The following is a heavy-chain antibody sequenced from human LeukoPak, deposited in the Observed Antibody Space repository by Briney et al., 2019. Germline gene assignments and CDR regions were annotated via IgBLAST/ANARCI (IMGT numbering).Heavy chain of an antibody. CDR3: AKVAGSSGYYPEF. J-gene: IGHJ4*02. V-gene: IGHV3-23*01. CDR2: ISADGRSS. Sequence: GGSLRLSCVASGFTFTSYAMSWVRQAPGKGLEWVSAISADGRSSYHADSARGRFTISRDISKHTLYLQMNSLRAEDTAVYYCAKVAGSSGYYPEFWGQGTLVTVSS. CDR1: GFTFTSYA. D-gene: IGHD3-22*01.